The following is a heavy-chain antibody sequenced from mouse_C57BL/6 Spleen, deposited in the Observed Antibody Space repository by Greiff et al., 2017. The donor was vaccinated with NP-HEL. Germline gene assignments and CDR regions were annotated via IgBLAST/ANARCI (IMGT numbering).Heavy chain of an antibody. V-gene: IGHV1-69*01. CDR3: ARWGYYGSH. J-gene: IGHJ2*01. D-gene: IGHD1-1*01. Sequence: VKLQQPGAELVMPGASVKLSCKASGYTFTSYWMHWVKQRPGQGLEWIGEIDPSDSYTNYNQKFKGKSTLTVDKSSSTAYMQLSSLTSEDSAVYYCARWGYYGSHWGQGTTLTVSS. CDR2: IDPSDSYT. CDR1: GYTFTSYW.